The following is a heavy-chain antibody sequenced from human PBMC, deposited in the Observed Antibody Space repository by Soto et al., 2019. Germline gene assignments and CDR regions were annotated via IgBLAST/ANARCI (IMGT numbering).Heavy chain of an antibody. J-gene: IGHJ4*02. V-gene: IGHV4-34*01. CDR3: ARKTGIRYYFEY. Sequence: SETLSLTCAVYGGSFSGYYWTWIRQPPGKGLEWIGEINHSGSANYNPSLKSRLTVSVDTSKNQFSLKLTSVTAADTAVYYCARKTGIRYYFEYWGQGMLVTVSS. CDR1: GGSFSGYY. D-gene: IGHD3-10*01. CDR2: INHSGSA.